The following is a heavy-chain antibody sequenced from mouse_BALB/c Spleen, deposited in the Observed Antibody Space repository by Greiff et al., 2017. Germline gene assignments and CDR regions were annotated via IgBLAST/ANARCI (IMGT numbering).Heavy chain of an antibody. CDR1: GFTFSSYA. V-gene: IGHV5-6-5*01. CDR2: ISSGGST. J-gene: IGHJ4*01. Sequence: EVQRVESGGGLVKPGGSLKLSCAASGFTFSSYAMSWVRQTPEKRLEWVASISSGGSTYYPDSVKVRFTISRDNARNILYLQMSSLRSEDTAMYYCARGDYAMDYWGQGTSVTVSS. CDR3: ARGDYAMDY.